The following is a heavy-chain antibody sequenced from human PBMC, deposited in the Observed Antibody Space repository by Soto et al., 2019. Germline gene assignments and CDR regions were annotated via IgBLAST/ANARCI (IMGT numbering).Heavy chain of an antibody. CDR3: ARRYCIDTSCYSNAMDV. J-gene: IGHJ6*02. Sequence: ASVKVSCKTSGYTFSSYYMHCVRQAPGQALEWMGLINPSGTTTSYAQRFQGRVTMTRDTSTSTVYMEMSSLRSEDTAVYYCARRYCIDTSCYSNAMDVWGQGTTVTVSS. CDR1: GYTFSSYY. V-gene: IGHV1-46*01. D-gene: IGHD2-2*02. CDR2: INPSGTTT.